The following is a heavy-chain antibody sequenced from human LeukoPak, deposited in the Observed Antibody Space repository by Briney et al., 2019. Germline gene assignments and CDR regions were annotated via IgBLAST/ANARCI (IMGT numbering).Heavy chain of an antibody. V-gene: IGHV4-4*07. J-gene: IGHJ5*02. D-gene: IGHD6-6*01. CDR1: GGSISSYY. Sequence: SETLSLTCTVSGGSISSYYWTWIRQPAGKGLEWIGRTYTSGSINYNPSLKSRVTMSVDTSKNQFSLKLSSVTAADTAVYYCARLELGRYSSSAGWFDPWGQGTLVTVSS. CDR2: TYTSGSI. CDR3: ARLELGRYSSSAGWFDP.